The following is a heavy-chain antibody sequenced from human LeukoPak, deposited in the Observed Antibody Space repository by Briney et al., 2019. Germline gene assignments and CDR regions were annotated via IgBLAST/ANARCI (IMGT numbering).Heavy chain of an antibody. J-gene: IGHJ4*02. CDR1: GYTFTSYY. CDR2: INPSGGST. Sequence: ASVKVSCKASGYTFTSYYMRWVRQAPGQGLEWMGIINPSGGSTSYAQKFQGRVTITADESTSTAYMELSSLRSEDTAVYYCASGPPRDGYNSPLDYWGQGTLVTVSS. CDR3: ASGPPRDGYNSPLDY. D-gene: IGHD5-24*01. V-gene: IGHV1-46*01.